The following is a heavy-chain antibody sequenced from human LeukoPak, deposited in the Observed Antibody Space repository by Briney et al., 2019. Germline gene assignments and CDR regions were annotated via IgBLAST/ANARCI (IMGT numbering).Heavy chain of an antibody. Sequence: GGSLRLSCAASGFTFSSYAMSWVRQAPGKGLEWVSAISGSGGSTYYADSVKGRFTISRDNSKNTLYLQMNSLRAEDTAVYYCAKGGGNYYDSSGYFPDYWGQGTLVTVFS. CDR2: ISGSGGST. D-gene: IGHD3-22*01. J-gene: IGHJ4*02. CDR3: AKGGGNYYDSSGYFPDY. V-gene: IGHV3-23*01. CDR1: GFTFSSYA.